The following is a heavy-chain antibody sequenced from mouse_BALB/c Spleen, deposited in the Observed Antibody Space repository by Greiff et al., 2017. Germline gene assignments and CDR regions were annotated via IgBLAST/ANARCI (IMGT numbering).Heavy chain of an antibody. D-gene: IGHD3-2*01. Sequence: VQLQESGAELAKPGASVKMSCKASGYTFTSYWMHWVKQRPGQGLEWIGYINPSTGYTEYNQKFKDKATLTADKSSSTAYMQLSSLTSEDSAVYYCARKTARATGFAYWGQGTLVTVSA. CDR3: ARKTARATGFAY. V-gene: IGHV1-7*01. CDR2: INPSTGYT. J-gene: IGHJ3*01. CDR1: GYTFTSYW.